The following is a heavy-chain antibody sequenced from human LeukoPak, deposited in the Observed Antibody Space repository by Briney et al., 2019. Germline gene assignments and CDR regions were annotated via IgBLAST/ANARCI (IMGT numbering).Heavy chain of an antibody. J-gene: IGHJ3*02. V-gene: IGHV1-2*06. CDR3: ARVGDGLNDAFDI. CDR1: GYIFTSHY. CDR2: INPKTGGT. D-gene: IGHD5-24*01. Sequence: GASXXVXCKASGYIFTSHYMNWVRQVPGQGLEWMGRINPKTGGTNYAQNFQGRVTMTRDTSISTTYMELSRLRPDDTAVYYCARVGDGLNDAFDIWGQGTMVTVSS.